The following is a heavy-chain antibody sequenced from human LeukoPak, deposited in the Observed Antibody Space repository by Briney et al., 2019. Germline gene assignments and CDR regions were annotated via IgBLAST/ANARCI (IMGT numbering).Heavy chain of an antibody. Sequence: SETLSLTCTVSGGSIISYYWSWIRQPPGKGLEWIGYIYYSGSTNYNPSLKSRVTISVDTSKNQFSLKLSSVTAADTAVYYCARGVGHYDILTGYQYYYYGMDVWGKGTTVTVSS. J-gene: IGHJ6*04. D-gene: IGHD3-9*01. CDR2: IYYSGST. V-gene: IGHV4-59*01. CDR3: ARGVGHYDILTGYQYYYYGMDV. CDR1: GGSIISYY.